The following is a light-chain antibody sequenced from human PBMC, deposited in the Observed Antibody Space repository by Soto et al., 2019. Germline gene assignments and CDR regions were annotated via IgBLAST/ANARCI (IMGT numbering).Light chain of an antibody. CDR1: HDITSY. Sequence: DIQMTQSPSSLSASVGDRLTITCQASHDITSYLNWYQHKPGIAPKLLIYDASILEAGVPPRFSGSGSGTDFTLTISGLQPEDVATYYCQHCDYLPIFGPGTTVDFK. V-gene: IGKV1-33*01. CDR3: QHCDYLPI. J-gene: IGKJ3*01. CDR2: DAS.